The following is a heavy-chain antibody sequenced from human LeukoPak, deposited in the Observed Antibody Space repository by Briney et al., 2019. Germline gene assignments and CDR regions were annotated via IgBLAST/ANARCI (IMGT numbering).Heavy chain of an antibody. V-gene: IGHV1-2*06. J-gene: IGHJ4*02. CDR2: INPNSGDT. D-gene: IGHD1-26*01. CDR1: TYIFTDYY. CDR3: ARRSGRYSYYFDY. Sequence: ASVKVSCKASTYIFTDYYIHWVRQAPGQGLEWLGRINPNSGDTNYAQKFQGRVTMTRDTSISTAYMELTRLRPDDTAVYYCARRSGRYSYYFDYWGQGTLVTVSS.